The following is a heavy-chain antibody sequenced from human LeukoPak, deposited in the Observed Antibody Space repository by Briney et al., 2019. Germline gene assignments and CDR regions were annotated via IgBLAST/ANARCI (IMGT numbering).Heavy chain of an antibody. CDR2: IYHSGST. D-gene: IGHD3-10*01. J-gene: IGHJ5*02. Sequence: PSETLSLTCAVSGVSISSSNWWSWVRQPPGEGLEWIGEIYHSGSTNYNPSLKSRVTISGDKCKNQFSLKLSSVTAADTAVYYCARDKRITMVRGVILDWFDPWGQGTLVTVSS. CDR1: GVSISSSNW. V-gene: IGHV4-4*02. CDR3: ARDKRITMVRGVILDWFDP.